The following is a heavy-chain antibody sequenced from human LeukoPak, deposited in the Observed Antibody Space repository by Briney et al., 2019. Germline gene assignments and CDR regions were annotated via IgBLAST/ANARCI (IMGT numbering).Heavy chain of an antibody. CDR2: INPNSGGT. V-gene: IGHV1-2*02. CDR3: ARDPSSRGNFDH. D-gene: IGHD5-24*01. J-gene: IGHJ4*02. Sequence: ASVKVSCKASGYTFSDYYMHWVRQAPGQGPEWMGWINPNSGGTNYAQKFQGRVTMTRDTSINIAYVEVGRLRSDDTAVYYCARDPSSRGNFDHWGQGTLVTVSS. CDR1: GYTFSDYY.